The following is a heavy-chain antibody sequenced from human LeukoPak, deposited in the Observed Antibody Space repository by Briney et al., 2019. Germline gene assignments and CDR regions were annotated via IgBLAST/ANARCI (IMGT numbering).Heavy chain of an antibody. CDR1: GGSFSGYL. J-gene: IGHJ4*02. D-gene: IGHD4-17*01. CDR2: INDSGST. V-gene: IGHV4-34*01. Sequence: SETLSLTCAVYGGSFSGYLWSWIRQSPGKGLEWIGEINDSGSTNYNPSLESRVTMSVDTSKNHLFLKMTSVTAADTAVYYCARAPSVTTSTNFDSWGQGTQVTVSS. CDR3: ARAPSVTTSTNFDS.